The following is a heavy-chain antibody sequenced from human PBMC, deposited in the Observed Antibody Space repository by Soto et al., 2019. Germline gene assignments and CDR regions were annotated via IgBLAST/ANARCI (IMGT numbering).Heavy chain of an antibody. D-gene: IGHD6-19*01. CDR2: ISSGGRHQ. Sequence: GGSLRLSCVGSGFTVSAYEIHWVRQAPGKGLDWVAVISSGGRHQFYTDSVRGRFTISRDDSKNTVYLQMNNLTPQDAAIYYCARDAVPGPPDYFDFWGQGTLVTVSS. V-gene: IGHV3-30*04. J-gene: IGHJ4*02. CDR1: GFTVSAYE. CDR3: ARDAVPGPPDYFDF.